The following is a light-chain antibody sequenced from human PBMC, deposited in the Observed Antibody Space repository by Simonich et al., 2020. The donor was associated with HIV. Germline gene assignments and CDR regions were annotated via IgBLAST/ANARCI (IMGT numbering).Light chain of an antibody. V-gene: IGLV2-11*01. J-gene: IGLJ3*02. CDR1: NSDVGTYKY. CDR2: DVD. Sequence: QSALTQPRSVSGSPGQSVSISCTGTNSDVGTYKYVSWYQQHPGKAPKLMIFDVDERPSGVPARFSGSKSGNTASLTISGLQTEDESDYYCSSYAGTYTVLFGGGTKLTVL. CDR3: SSYAGTYTVL.